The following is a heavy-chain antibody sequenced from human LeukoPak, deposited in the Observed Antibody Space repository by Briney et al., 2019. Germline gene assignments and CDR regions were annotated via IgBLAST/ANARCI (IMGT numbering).Heavy chain of an antibody. CDR3: ARVGYDFWSGYYNPYYFDY. V-gene: IGHV3-7*01. CDR2: IKQDGSEK. D-gene: IGHD3-3*01. Sequence: GGSLRLSXAASGFTFSSYWMSWVRQAPGKGLEWVANIKQDGSEKYYVDSVKGRFTISRANAKNSLYLQMNSLRAEDTAVYYCARVGYDFWSGYYNPYYFDYWGQGTLVTVSS. CDR1: GFTFSSYW. J-gene: IGHJ4*02.